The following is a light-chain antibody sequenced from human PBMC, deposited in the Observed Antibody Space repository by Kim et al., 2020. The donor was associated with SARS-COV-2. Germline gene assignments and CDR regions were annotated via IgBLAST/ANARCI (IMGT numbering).Light chain of an antibody. Sequence: QFALTQPASVSESPGQSITISCTGTSSDVGTYDYVSWYQQPPGEVPKLIIFDVNKRPSGISNRFSGSKSGDTASLTISGLQAEDEADYYCSSYTTSGTYVFGTGTKVTVL. V-gene: IGLV2-14*01. CDR1: SSDVGTYDY. CDR3: SSYTTSGTYV. J-gene: IGLJ1*01. CDR2: DVN.